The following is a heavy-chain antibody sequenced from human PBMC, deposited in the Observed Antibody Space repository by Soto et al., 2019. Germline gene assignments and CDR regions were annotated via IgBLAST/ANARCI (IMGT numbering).Heavy chain of an antibody. D-gene: IGHD3-9*01. CDR2: IYYTGTT. CDR3: ARAASPYFALLSAFHP. CDR1: GGPLSSGSYY. J-gene: IGHJ5*02. Sequence: QVQLQESGPGLVKPSETLSLTCTVSGGPLSSGSYYWSWIRQSPGKRLEWIAYIYYTGTTKYNPSLKSRVTISVDTSKNQFSLRLTSVTAADTAVYYCARAASPYFALLSAFHPWGQGTLVTVSS. V-gene: IGHV4-61*01.